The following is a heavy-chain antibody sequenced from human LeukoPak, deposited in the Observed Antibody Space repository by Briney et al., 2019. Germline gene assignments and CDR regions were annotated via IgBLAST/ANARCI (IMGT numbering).Heavy chain of an antibody. CDR2: IRYDGSNK. CDR3: ANGPREWGLLDY. V-gene: IGHV3-30*02. D-gene: IGHD3-16*01. CDR1: GFTFSSYG. J-gene: IGHJ4*02. Sequence: GGSLRLSCAASGFTFSSYGMHWVRQAPGKGLEWVAFIRYDGSNKYYADSVKARFTISRDNSKNTLYLQMNSLRAEDTAVYYCANGPREWGLLDYWGQGTLVTVSS.